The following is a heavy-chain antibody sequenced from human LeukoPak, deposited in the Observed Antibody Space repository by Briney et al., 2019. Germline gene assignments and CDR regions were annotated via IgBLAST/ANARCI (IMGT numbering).Heavy chain of an antibody. V-gene: IGHV3-30-3*01. CDR1: GFTFSSYA. Sequence: GRSLRPSCAASGFTFSSYAMHWVRQAPGKGLEWVAVISYDGSNKYYADSVKGRFTISRDNSKNTLYLQMNSLRAEDTAVYYCARDEGYDSSGYLDYWGQGTLVTVSS. CDR3: ARDEGYDSSGYLDY. J-gene: IGHJ4*02. CDR2: ISYDGSNK. D-gene: IGHD3-22*01.